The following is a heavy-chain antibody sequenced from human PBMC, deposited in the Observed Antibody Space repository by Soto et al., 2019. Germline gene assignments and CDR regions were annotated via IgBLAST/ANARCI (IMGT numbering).Heavy chain of an antibody. Sequence: QVQLVESGGGVVQPGRSLRLSCAASGFTFSSYGVHWVRQAPGKGLEWVAIIWYDGSNKYYADSVKGRFTISRDNSKNTLYLQMNSLRAEDTAVYYCARAQDSEAFDIWGQGTMVTVSS. CDR1: GFTFSSYG. J-gene: IGHJ3*02. CDR3: ARAQDSEAFDI. V-gene: IGHV3-33*01. CDR2: IWYDGSNK.